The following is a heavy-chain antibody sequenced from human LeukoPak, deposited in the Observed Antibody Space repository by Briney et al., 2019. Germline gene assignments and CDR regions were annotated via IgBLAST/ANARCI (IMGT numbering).Heavy chain of an antibody. CDR1: GFTFDDYA. J-gene: IGHJ4*02. Sequence: GGSLRLSCAASGFTFDDYAMHWVRQAPGKGLEWVSGISWNSGSIGYADSVKGRFTISRDNAKNSLYLQMNSLRAEDTALYYCARDPPLYCSGGSCYNWGQGTLVTVSS. CDR3: ARDPPLYCSGGSCYN. V-gene: IGHV3-9*01. CDR2: ISWNSGSI. D-gene: IGHD2-15*01.